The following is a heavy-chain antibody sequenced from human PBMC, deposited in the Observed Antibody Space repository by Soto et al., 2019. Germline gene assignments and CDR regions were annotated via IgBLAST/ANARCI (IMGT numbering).Heavy chain of an antibody. D-gene: IGHD6-13*01. CDR2: IWYDGTNK. CDR3: ARERGAAAGTRYYYGMDV. CDR1: GFTFSSYG. V-gene: IGHV3-33*01. Sequence: QVQLVESGGGVVQPGRSLRLSCAASGFTFSSYGMHWVRQAPGKGLEWVAGIWYDGTNKYYADSVKGRFTISRDNSKNTLYPQMNSLRAEDRAVYYCARERGAAAGTRYYYGMDVWGQGTTVTVSS. J-gene: IGHJ6*02.